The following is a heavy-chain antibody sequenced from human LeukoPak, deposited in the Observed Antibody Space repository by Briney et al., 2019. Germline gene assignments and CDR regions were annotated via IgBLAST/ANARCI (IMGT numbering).Heavy chain of an antibody. CDR1: GFPFSTYA. V-gene: IGHV3-74*01. CDR2: IRSDGSSP. J-gene: IGHJ4*02. CDR3: ARETFGADDF. Sequence: TGGSLRLSCAASGFPFSTYAMTWVRQAPGKGLVWVSRIRSDGSSPSYVDSVKGRFTISRDNAKNTLSLQMNSLRAEDTAVYYCARETFGADDFWGQGTLVTVSS. D-gene: IGHD3-10*01.